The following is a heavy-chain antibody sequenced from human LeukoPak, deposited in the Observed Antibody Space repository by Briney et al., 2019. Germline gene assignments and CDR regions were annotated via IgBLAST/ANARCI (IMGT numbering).Heavy chain of an antibody. CDR1: GFTFNSHA. CDR2: ISYDGSNK. CDR3: AKDRRVRGVTAFDY. Sequence: PGGSLRLSCAASGFTFNSHAMHWVRQAPGKGLEWVAVISYDGSNKYYADSVKGRFTISRDNSKNTLYLQMNSLRAEDTAVYYCAKDRRVRGVTAFDYWGQGTLVTVSS. J-gene: IGHJ4*02. V-gene: IGHV3-30-3*02. D-gene: IGHD3-10*01.